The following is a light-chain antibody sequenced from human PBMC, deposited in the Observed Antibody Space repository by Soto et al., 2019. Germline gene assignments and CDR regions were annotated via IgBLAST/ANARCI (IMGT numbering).Light chain of an antibody. Sequence: QPASVSGSPGQSITISCTGTSSDVGGYNYVSWYQQHPGKAPKLMIYDVTNRPSGVSDRFSGSKSGYTASLTISGLQAEDEADYYCSSYTTSSTYVFGTGTKLTVL. CDR2: DVT. CDR1: SSDVGGYNY. V-gene: IGLV2-14*03. J-gene: IGLJ1*01. CDR3: SSYTTSSTYV.